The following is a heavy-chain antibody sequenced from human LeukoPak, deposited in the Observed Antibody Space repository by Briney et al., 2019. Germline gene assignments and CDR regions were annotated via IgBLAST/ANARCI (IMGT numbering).Heavy chain of an antibody. D-gene: IGHD6-19*01. Sequence: PGGSLRLSYAASGFTFSSYAMIWVRQAPGKGLEWVSAISGSGGSTYYAGSVKGRFTISRDNSKNTLYLQMNSLRAEDTAVYYCAKDIYLSGWYYFDYWGQGTLVTVSS. CDR2: ISGSGGST. J-gene: IGHJ4*02. CDR1: GFTFSSYA. V-gene: IGHV3-23*01. CDR3: AKDIYLSGWYYFDY.